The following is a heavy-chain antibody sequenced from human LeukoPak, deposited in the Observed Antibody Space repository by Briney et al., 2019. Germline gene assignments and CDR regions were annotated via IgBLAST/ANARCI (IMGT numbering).Heavy chain of an antibody. J-gene: IGHJ4*02. CDR1: GFTFSSFW. CDR3: ARLGSGSPFDY. Sequence: GRSLRLSCGASGFTFSSFWMHWVRQAPGKGLVWVSRINNDGSSTNYADSVKGRFTISRDNAKNTLYLQMNSLRAEDTAVYYCARLGSGSPFDYWGQGTLVTVSS. CDR2: INNDGSST. D-gene: IGHD3-10*01. V-gene: IGHV3-74*01.